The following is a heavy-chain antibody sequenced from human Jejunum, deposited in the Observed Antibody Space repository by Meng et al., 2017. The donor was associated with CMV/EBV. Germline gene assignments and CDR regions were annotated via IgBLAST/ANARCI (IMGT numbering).Heavy chain of an antibody. CDR1: GYTFTSYY. J-gene: IGHJ4*02. D-gene: IGHD3-16*01. V-gene: IGHV1-46*01. CDR3: ARGTQGAYLDI. CDR2: INPSRGST. Sequence: QVQLVQSGAEVKTPGAPVKLPCKASGYTFTSYYMHWVRQAPGQGLEWMGLINPSRGSTNYPQKFQGRVTMTRDTSTSTVYMEVTSLRFDDTAVYYCARGTQGAYLDIWGQGTLVTVSS.